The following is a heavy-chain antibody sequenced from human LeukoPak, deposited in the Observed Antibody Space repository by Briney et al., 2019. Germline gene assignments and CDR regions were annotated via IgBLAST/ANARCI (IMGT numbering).Heavy chain of an antibody. CDR2: IWYDGSNK. Sequence: GGSLRLSCAASGFTFSSYGMHWVRQAPGKGLEWVAVIWYDGSNKYYADSVKGRFTISRDNSKNTLYLQMNSLRAEDTAVYYCARDNYGYFDWWGGGFDYWGQGILVTVSS. CDR3: ARDNYGYFDWWGGGFDY. J-gene: IGHJ4*02. V-gene: IGHV3-33*01. CDR1: GFTFSSYG. D-gene: IGHD3-9*01.